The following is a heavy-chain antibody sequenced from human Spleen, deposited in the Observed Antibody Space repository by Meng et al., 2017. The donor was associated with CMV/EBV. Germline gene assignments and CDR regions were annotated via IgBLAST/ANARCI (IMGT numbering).Heavy chain of an antibody. Sequence: EVQLVESGGXLVKPGGSLRLSGAASGFTFSSYSMNWVRQAPGKGLEWVSSISSSSSYIYYADSVKGRFTISRDNAKNSLYLQMNSLRAEDTAVYYCAREGEKHDYGDLDFDYWGQGTLVTVSS. CDR3: AREGEKHDYGDLDFDY. D-gene: IGHD4-17*01. V-gene: IGHV3-21*01. J-gene: IGHJ4*02. CDR2: ISSSSSYI. CDR1: GFTFSSYS.